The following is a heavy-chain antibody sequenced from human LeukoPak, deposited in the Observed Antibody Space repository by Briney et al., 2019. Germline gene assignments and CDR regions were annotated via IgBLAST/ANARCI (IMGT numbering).Heavy chain of an antibody. V-gene: IGHV1-24*01. D-gene: IGHD1-26*01. CDR1: GYTLTELS. Sequence: GAAVKVSCKVSGYTLTELSMHWVRQAPGKGLEWMGGFDPEDGETIYAQKFQGRVTMTTDTSTSTAYMELRSLRSDDTAVYYCARLYRVGAYYFDYWGQGTLVTVSS. CDR3: ARLYRVGAYYFDY. J-gene: IGHJ4*02. CDR2: FDPEDGET.